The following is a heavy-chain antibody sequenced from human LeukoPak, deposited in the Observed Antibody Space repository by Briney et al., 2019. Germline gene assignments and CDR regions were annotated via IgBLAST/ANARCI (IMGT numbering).Heavy chain of an antibody. J-gene: IGHJ4*02. CDR2: ISYDGSNK. CDR3: ASETLFDY. V-gene: IGHV3-30*04. Sequence: GGSLRLSCAASGFTFSSYAMHWVRQAPGKGLEWVAVISYDGSNKYYADSVKGRFTISRDNSKNTLYLQMNSLRAEDTAVYYCASETLFDYWGQGTLVTVSS. CDR1: GFTFSSYA.